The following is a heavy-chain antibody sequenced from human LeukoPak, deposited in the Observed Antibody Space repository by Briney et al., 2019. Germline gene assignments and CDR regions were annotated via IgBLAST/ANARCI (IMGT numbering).Heavy chain of an antibody. V-gene: IGHV3-49*04. J-gene: IGHJ4*02. Sequence: GGSLRLSCTASGFTFGDYAMSWVRQAPGKGLKWVGFIRSKAYGGTTEYAASVKGRFTISRDDSKSIAYLQMNSLKTEDTAVYYCTRSKAYYYDSSGYSGYWGQGTLVTVSS. CDR1: GFTFGDYA. D-gene: IGHD3-22*01. CDR2: IRSKAYGGTT. CDR3: TRSKAYYYDSSGYSGY.